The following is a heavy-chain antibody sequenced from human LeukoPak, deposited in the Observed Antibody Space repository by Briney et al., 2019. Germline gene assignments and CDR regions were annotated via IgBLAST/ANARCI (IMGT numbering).Heavy chain of an antibody. V-gene: IGHV1-2*02. D-gene: IGHD2-8*02. Sequence: ASVKVSCQAVGYTFTSLYMHWVRQAPGQGLEWMGWINPNSGGTDTAQKFQGRVTMTRDTSISTAYMELSRMRSDDTAVYYCTRDHCTATNCFEDHYDGIQVWGQGTTVTVSS. CDR1: GYTFTSLY. J-gene: IGHJ6*02. CDR3: TRDHCTATNCFEDHYDGIQV. CDR2: INPNSGGT.